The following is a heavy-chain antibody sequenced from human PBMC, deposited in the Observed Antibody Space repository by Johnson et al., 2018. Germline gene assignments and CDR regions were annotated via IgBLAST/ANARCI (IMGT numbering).Heavy chain of an antibody. D-gene: IGHD1-26*01. CDR3: GRQGYGRRGKVDWYYYMDV. V-gene: IGHV3-33*01. Sequence: QVQLVQSGGGVVQPGRSLRLSCAASGFTFSNYGMHWVRQAPGKGLEWVALIWHDENNKYYADSVKGRFTISRDNSKNTLYLQMNSLRAEDTAVDYCGRQGYGRRGKVDWYYYMDVWGKGTTVTVSS. CDR2: IWHDENNK. J-gene: IGHJ6*03. CDR1: GFTFSNYG.